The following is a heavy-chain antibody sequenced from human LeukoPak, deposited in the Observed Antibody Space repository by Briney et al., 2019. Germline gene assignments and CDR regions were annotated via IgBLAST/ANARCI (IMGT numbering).Heavy chain of an antibody. CDR3: ARASRVAAKTTDWFDP. D-gene: IGHD6-25*01. J-gene: IGHJ5*02. CDR2: ISSSSSTI. Sequence: GVSLRLSCAASGFTFSGYSMNWVRQAPGKGLEWVSYISSSSSTIYYADSVKGRFTISRDNAKNSLYLQMNSLRAGDTAVYYCARASRVAAKTTDWFDPWGQGTLVTVSS. CDR1: GFTFSGYS. V-gene: IGHV3-48*01.